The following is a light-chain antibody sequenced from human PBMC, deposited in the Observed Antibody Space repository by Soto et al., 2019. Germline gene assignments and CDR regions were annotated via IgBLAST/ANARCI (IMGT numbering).Light chain of an antibody. CDR1: SRDVGFSNY. V-gene: IGLV2-11*01. CDR3: CSYVGGDTLI. CDR2: DVA. J-gene: IGLJ1*01. Sequence: QSALTQPRSVSGSPGQTVTISCTGTSRDVGFSNYISWYQQHPGEAPKLVIYDVAQRPSGVPDRLSSSRSGKTASLTISGLQPDDEGDYYCCSYVGGDTLIFGSGTKLTVL.